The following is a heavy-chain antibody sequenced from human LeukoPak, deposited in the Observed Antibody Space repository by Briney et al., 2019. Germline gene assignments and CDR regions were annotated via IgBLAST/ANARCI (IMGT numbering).Heavy chain of an antibody. V-gene: IGHV4-31*03. CDR3: ARSRMSSYGKRPYYYYGMDV. Sequence: SETLSLTCTVSGGSISSGGYSWSWIRQHPGKGLEWIGYIYYSGSTYYNPSLKSRVTISVDTSKNQFSLKLSSVTAADTAVYYCARSRMSSYGKRPYYYYGMDVRGQGTTVTVSS. CDR1: GGSISSGGYS. J-gene: IGHJ6*02. CDR2: IYYSGST. D-gene: IGHD5-18*01.